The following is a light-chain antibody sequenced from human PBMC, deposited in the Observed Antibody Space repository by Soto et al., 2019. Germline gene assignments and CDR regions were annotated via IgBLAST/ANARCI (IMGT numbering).Light chain of an antibody. CDR1: QTVSSNY. CDR2: GAS. V-gene: IGKV3-20*01. CDR3: QQYTGLPTT. Sequence: TNSPDTLSLTPGGRATLSCRASQTVSSNYLAWCQQRPGQAPRLLIYGASTRAAGIPDRFSGSGSGTDFTLTITRLEPEDSAVYFCQQYTGLPTTFGQGTRLENK. J-gene: IGKJ5*01.